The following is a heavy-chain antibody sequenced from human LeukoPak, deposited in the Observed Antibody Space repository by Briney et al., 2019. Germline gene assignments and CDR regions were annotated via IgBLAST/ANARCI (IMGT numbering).Heavy chain of an antibody. CDR2: INHSGST. CDR1: GGSFSGYY. Sequence: PSETLSLTCAVYGGSFSGYYWSWIRQPPGKGLEWIGEINHSGSTNYNPSLKSRVTISVDTSKNQFSLKLSSVTAADTAVYYCARGGYDILTGYYDAWDYWGQGALVTVSS. D-gene: IGHD3-9*01. J-gene: IGHJ4*02. CDR3: ARGGYDILTGYYDAWDY. V-gene: IGHV4-34*01.